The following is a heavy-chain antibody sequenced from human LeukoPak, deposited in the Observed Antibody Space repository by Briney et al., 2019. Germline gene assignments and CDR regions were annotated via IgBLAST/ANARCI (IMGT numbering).Heavy chain of an antibody. J-gene: IGHJ4*02. D-gene: IGHD3-3*01. CDR3: ARTGEWLLYSGFDY. CDR1: GYTFTSYG. V-gene: IGHV1-18*01. CDR2: ISAYNGNT. Sequence: ASVKVSCKASGYTFTSYGISWVRQAPGQGLEWMGWISAYNGNTNYAQKLQGRVTMTTDTSTSTAYMELSSLRSEDTAVYYCARTGEWLLYSGFDYWGQGTLVTVSS.